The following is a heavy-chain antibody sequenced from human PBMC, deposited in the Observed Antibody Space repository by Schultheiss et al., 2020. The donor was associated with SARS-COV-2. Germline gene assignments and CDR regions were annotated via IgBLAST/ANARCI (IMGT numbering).Heavy chain of an antibody. J-gene: IGHJ4*02. Sequence: GGSLRLSCAASGFTFSSYEMNWVRQAPGKGLEWVSYISSSGSTIYYADSVKGRFTISRHNSKNTLYLQMNSLRAEDTAVYYCARPTEPEWLDIDYWGQGTLVTVSS. CDR2: ISSSGSTI. V-gene: IGHV3-48*03. D-gene: IGHD5-12*01. CDR1: GFTFSSYE. CDR3: ARPTEPEWLDIDY.